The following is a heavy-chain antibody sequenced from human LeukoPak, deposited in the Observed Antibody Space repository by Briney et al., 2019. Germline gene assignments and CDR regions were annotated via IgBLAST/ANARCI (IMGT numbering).Heavy chain of an antibody. CDR2: INPSGGST. CDR1: GYTFTSYY. D-gene: IGHD4-23*01. J-gene: IGHJ3*02. V-gene: IGHV1-46*01. CDR3: ARESFYGGNSDI. Sequence: ASVKVSCKASGYTFTSYYMHWVRQAPGQGLEWMGIINPSGGSTSYAQKFQGRVTMTTDTSTSTAYMELRSLRSDDTAVYYCARESFYGGNSDIWGQGTMVTVSS.